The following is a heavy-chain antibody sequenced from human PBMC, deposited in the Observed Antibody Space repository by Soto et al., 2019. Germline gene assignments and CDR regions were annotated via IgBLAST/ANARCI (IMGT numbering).Heavy chain of an antibody. D-gene: IGHD3-3*01. CDR1: VFSCGSYA. CDR3: ARWSYLDY. CDR2: ISGSDGKT. Sequence: WWSLRLSCSASVFSCGSYALSWFRQAPGKGLGWVSTISGSDGKTFYADSVKGRFSISRDTSQSTLYLQMNSLRADDTAMYYCARWSYLDYWGQGTRVTVSS. V-gene: IGHV3-23*01. J-gene: IGHJ4*02.